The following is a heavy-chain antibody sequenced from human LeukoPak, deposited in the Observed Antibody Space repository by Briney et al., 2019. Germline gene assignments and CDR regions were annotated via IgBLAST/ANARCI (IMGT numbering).Heavy chain of an antibody. CDR2: INHSGST. J-gene: IGHJ4*02. Sequence: SETLSLTCAVYGGSFSGYYWSWIRQPPGKGLEWIGEINHSGSTNYNTSLKSRVTISVDTSKNQFSLKLSSVTAADTAVYYCARVSSSYFDYWGQGTLVTVSS. V-gene: IGHV4-34*01. D-gene: IGHD6-6*01. CDR1: GGSFSGYY. CDR3: ARVSSSYFDY.